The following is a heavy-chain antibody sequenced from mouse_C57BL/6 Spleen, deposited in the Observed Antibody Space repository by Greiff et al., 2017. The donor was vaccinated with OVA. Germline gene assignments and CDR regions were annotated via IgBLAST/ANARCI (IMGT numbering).Heavy chain of an antibody. V-gene: IGHV1-85*01. D-gene: IGHD1-1*01. CDR3: ARRGYYGSRSAMDY. CDR2: IYPRDGST. CDR1: GYTFTSSD. J-gene: IGHJ4*01. Sequence: VQLQQSGPELVKPGASVKLSCKASGYTFTSSDINWVKQRPGQGLEWIGWIYPRDGSTKYNEKFKGKATLTVDTSSSTAYMELHSLTSEDSAVYFCARRGYYGSRSAMDYWGQGTSVTVSS.